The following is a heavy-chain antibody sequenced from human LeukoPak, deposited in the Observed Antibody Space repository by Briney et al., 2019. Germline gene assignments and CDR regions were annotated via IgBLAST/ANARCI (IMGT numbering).Heavy chain of an antibody. CDR3: ERALAVGGDAFDI. J-gene: IGHJ3*02. D-gene: IGHD6-19*01. CDR2: INSSDSNI. Sequence: GGSLRLSCAASGFTFSSYEMNWVRQAPGKGRVWLSYINSSDSNIFYADTVKGRFTISRDNAKNSLYMKMNSLRVENTAVYSCERALAVGGDAFDIWGQGTMVTVSS. CDR1: GFTFSSYE. V-gene: IGHV3-48*03.